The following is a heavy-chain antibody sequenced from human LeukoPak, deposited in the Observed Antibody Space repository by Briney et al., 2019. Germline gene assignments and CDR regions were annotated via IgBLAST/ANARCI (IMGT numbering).Heavy chain of an antibody. V-gene: IGHV5-51*01. CDR2: IYPGDSDT. CDR1: GYSFTSYW. J-gene: IGHJ4*01. Sequence: GESLKISCKGSGYSFTSYWIGWVRQMPGKGLEWMGIIYPGDSDTRYSPSFQGQVTISADKSISTAYLQWSSLKASDTAMYYCARPECSGGSCYSAFDYWGHGTLVTVSS. CDR3: ARPECSGGSCYSAFDY. D-gene: IGHD2-15*01.